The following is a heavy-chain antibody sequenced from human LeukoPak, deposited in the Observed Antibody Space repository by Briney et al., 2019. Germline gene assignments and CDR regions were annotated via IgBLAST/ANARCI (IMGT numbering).Heavy chain of an antibody. CDR3: GASWSGYFSFDY. J-gene: IGHJ4*02. V-gene: IGHV4-38-2*01. Sequence: SETLSLTCAVSGYSISSGYYWGWIRQPPGKGLEWIGSIYHSGSTYYNPSLKSRVTISVDTSKNQFSLKLSSVTAADTAVYYCGASWSGYFSFDYWGQGTLVTVSS. D-gene: IGHD3-3*01. CDR1: GYSISSGYY. CDR2: IYHSGST.